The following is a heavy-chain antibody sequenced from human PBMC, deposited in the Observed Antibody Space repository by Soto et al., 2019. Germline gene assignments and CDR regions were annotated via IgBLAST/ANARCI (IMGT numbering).Heavy chain of an antibody. D-gene: IGHD4-17*01. V-gene: IGHV3-73*02. CDR3: TRQGELRWRRYCDL. Sequence: EVQLVESGGGLVQPGGSLKLSCAASGFTFSGSAMHWVRQASGKGLEWVGRIRSKANSYATAYAASVKGRITISRDDSKNTAYLQMNSLKTEDTAVYYCTRQGELRWRRYCDLWGRGTLVTVSS. CDR1: GFTFSGSA. J-gene: IGHJ2*01. CDR2: IRSKANSYAT.